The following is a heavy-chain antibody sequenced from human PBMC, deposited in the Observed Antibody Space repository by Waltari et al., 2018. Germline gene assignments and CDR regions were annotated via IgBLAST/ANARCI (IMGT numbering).Heavy chain of an antibody. CDR1: GGSISSGGYY. V-gene: IGHV4-31*03. CDR2: IYHSGST. J-gene: IGHJ3*02. Sequence: QVQLQESGPGLVKPSQTLSLPCTVSGGSISSGGYYWSWIRQHPGKGLEWIGYIYHSGSTDYHPSLKSRVTIAVDRSKNQFSLKLSSVTAADTAVYYCARETYYYDSSGPATPDAFDIWGQGTMVTVSS. CDR3: ARETYYYDSSGPATPDAFDI. D-gene: IGHD3-22*01.